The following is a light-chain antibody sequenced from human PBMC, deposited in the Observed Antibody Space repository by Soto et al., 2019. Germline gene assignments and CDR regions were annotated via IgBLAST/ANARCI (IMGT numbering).Light chain of an antibody. Sequence: DIPMTQSPSSVSASVGDRVTFTCRASQPIRSWLAWYQQKPGKAPKLLVYAASSLQSGVPSRFSGSRSGTDFTLTISSLQPEDFATYYCQQANSFPFTFGQGTKLEI. J-gene: IGKJ2*01. CDR1: QPIRSW. CDR3: QQANSFPFT. CDR2: AAS. V-gene: IGKV1-12*01.